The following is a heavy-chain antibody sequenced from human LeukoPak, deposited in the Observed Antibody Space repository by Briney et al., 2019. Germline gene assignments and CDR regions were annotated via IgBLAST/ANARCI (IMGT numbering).Heavy chain of an antibody. CDR3: AKGLAVSGTYFDY. V-gene: IGHV3-23*01. J-gene: IGHJ4*02. Sequence: GSLRLSCAASGFTFSNYAMNWVRQAPGKGLEWVSTISADGGSTYYTDSVRGRFTISRDNSKYTLYLQISSLRAEDTALYYCAKGLAVSGTYFDYWGQGTLVTVSS. CDR1: GFTFSNYA. D-gene: IGHD1-26*01. CDR2: ISADGGST.